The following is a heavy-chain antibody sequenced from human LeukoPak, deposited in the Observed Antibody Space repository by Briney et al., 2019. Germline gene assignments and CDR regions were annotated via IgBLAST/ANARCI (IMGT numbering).Heavy chain of an antibody. CDR3: AGGWRGGGGGGLDY. CDR2: IYHSGST. Sequence: SETLSLTCTVSGYSTSSGYYWGWIRQPPGKGLEWIGSIYHSGSTYYNPSLKSRVTISVDTSKDQFSLKLSSVTAADTAVYYCAGGWRGGGGGGLDYWGQGTLVTVSS. CDR1: GYSTSSGYY. J-gene: IGHJ4*02. D-gene: IGHD2-15*01. V-gene: IGHV4-38-2*02.